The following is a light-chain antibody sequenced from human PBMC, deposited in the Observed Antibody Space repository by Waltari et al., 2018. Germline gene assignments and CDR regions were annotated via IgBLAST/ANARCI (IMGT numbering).Light chain of an antibody. CDR1: SGDSSNV. V-gene: IGLV4-69*01. Sequence: QLVLTQSPSASASLGASVKLTCTLSSGDSSNVIAWPQEQPGKGPRYLMKVNSDARISKGEGMPVRCSGSGSGAGRDRSNASPQAEDEADFSCPTGGHGTWVFGRGTNLTVL. J-gene: IGLJ3*02. CDR2: VNSDARI. CDR3: PTGGHGTWV.